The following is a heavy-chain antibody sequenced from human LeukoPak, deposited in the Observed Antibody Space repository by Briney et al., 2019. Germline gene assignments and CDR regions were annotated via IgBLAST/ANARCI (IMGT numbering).Heavy chain of an antibody. CDR3: VKGDWYFES. V-gene: IGHV3-7*04. Sequence: GGSLRLSCAASGFNFGDSRMTWVRQAPGKGLQWVANVNQDGIEKHFLDSVEGRFTITRDNAKKSLYLQTSSLRPEDTALYFCVKGDWYFESWGQGTLVTVSS. CDR1: GFNFGDSR. CDR2: VNQDGIEK. J-gene: IGHJ4*02. D-gene: IGHD2-21*01.